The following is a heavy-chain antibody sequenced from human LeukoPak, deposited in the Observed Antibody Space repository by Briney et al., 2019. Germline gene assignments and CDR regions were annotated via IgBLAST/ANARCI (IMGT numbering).Heavy chain of an antibody. J-gene: IGHJ5*02. D-gene: IGHD6-25*01. V-gene: IGHV1-2*02. CDR1: GYTFTGYY. Sequence: ASVKVSCKASGYTFTGYYMHWVRQAPEQGLEWMGWINPNSGGTNYAQKFQGRVTMTRDMSISTAYMELSRLRSDDTAVYYCARAGPVPIAAASWFDPWGQGTLVTVSS. CDR3: ARAGPVPIAAASWFDP. CDR2: INPNSGGT.